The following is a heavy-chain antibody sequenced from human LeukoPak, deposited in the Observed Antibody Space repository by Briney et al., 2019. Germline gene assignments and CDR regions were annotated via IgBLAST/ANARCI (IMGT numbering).Heavy chain of an antibody. J-gene: IGHJ4*02. CDR1: SYTFTSYG. CDR2: ISGYNGNT. Sequence: ASVKVSCKASSYTFTSYGISWVRQAPGQGLEWMGWISGYNGNTNCAQKFQDRVIMTTDTSTSTAYMELRSLRSDDTAVYYCARDSTVLGVVYAIDYWGQGTLVTVSS. V-gene: IGHV1-18*01. D-gene: IGHD3-3*01. CDR3: ARDSTVLGVVYAIDY.